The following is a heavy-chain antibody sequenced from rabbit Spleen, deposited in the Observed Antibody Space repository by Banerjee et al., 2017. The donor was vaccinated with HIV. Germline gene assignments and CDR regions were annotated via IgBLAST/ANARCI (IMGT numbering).Heavy chain of an antibody. CDR1: GFDFSSYG. D-gene: IGHD1-1*01. J-gene: IGHJ4*01. CDR2: IDPVFGIT. CDR3: ARGFPSSSGYYLNL. Sequence: QEQLVESGGGLVQPGGSLKLSCKASGFDFSSYGVSWVRQAPGKGLEWIGYIDPVFGITYYASWVNGRFSISRENTQNTVSLQLNSLTAADTATYFCARGFPSSSGYYLNLWGPGTLVTVS. V-gene: IGHV1S47*01.